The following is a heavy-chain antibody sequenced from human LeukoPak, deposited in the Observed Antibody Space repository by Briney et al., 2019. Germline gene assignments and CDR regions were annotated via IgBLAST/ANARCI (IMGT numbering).Heavy chain of an antibody. CDR2: INHSGST. D-gene: IGHD3-22*01. CDR1: GGSFSGYY. J-gene: IGHJ5*02. Sequence: PSETLSLTCAVYGGSFSGYYWSWIRQPPGKGLEWIGEINHSGSTNYNPSLKSRVTISVDTSKNQFSLKLSSVTAADTAVYYCARHRRLRTYYYDSSGYPWGQGTLVTVSS. CDR3: ARHRRLRTYYYDSSGYP. V-gene: IGHV4-34*01.